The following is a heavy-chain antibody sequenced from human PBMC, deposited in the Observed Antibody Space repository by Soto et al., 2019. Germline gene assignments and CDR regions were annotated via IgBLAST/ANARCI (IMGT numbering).Heavy chain of an antibody. V-gene: IGHV4-30-2*01. CDR3: ARVPDY. J-gene: IGHJ4*02. CDR1: GGSISSGGYS. CDR2: MYHSGST. D-gene: IGHD2-2*01. Sequence: SETLCLTCAVAGGSISSGGYSWSWLRQPPGKGLEWIGYMYHSGSTYYNPSLKSRVTISIDRSKNQFSLKLSSVTAADTAVYYCARVPDYWGQGILVTVSS.